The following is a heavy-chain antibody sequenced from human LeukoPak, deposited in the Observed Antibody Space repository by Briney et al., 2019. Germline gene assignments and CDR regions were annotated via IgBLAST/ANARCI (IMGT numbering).Heavy chain of an antibody. D-gene: IGHD1-26*01. J-gene: IGHJ5*01. CDR2: ISYDGTNK. Sequence: PGGSLRLSCAASGFTFSSYGMHWVRQAPGKGLEWVAVISYDGTNKYYADSVRGRFTISRDNSKNTLYLQMNSLRAEDTAVYYCAKGLDSRRELAPFDCWGQGTLVTVSS. CDR3: AKGLDSRRELAPFDC. V-gene: IGHV3-30*18. CDR1: GFTFSSYG.